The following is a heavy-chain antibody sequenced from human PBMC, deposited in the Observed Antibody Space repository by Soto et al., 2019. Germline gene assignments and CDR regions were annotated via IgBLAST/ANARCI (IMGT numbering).Heavy chain of an antibody. CDR3: ARVTWAAQVLGMDV. CDR1: GGSISSSNW. V-gene: IGHV4-4*02. Sequence: QVHLQESGPGLVKPSGTLSLTCAVSGGSISSSNWWSWVRQPPGKGLEWIGEIYHSGSTNYNPSLKSRVTIAVDKTKNQFSLKLGSVTAADTAVYYCARVTWAAQVLGMDVWGQGTTVTVSS. J-gene: IGHJ6*02. CDR2: IYHSGST. D-gene: IGHD1-26*01.